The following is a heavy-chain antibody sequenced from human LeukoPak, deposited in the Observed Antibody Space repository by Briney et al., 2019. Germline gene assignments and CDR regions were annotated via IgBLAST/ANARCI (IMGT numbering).Heavy chain of an antibody. J-gene: IGHJ4*02. CDR1: GFTFTSYA. V-gene: IGHV3-23*01. Sequence: GRSLRLSCAASGFTFTSYAMSWVRQAPGKGLEWVSAISGSGGSTYYADSVKGRFTISRDNSKNTLYLQMNSLRAEDTAVYYCAKDSGSGSYSSSYFDYWGQGTLVTVSS. CDR3: AKDSGSGSYSSSYFDY. CDR2: ISGSGGST. D-gene: IGHD3-10*01.